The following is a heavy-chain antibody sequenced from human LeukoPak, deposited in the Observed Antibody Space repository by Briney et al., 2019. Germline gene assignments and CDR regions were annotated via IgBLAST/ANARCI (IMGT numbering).Heavy chain of an antibody. D-gene: IGHD5-12*01. CDR3: ARAGVATILGNFDY. J-gene: IGHJ4*02. Sequence: KTGGSLRLSCAASGFTFSSYSMNWVRQAPGEGLEWVSSIDSSRSYIYYADSVKGRFTISRDNAKNSLYLQMNSLRAEDTAVYYCARAGVATILGNFDYWGQGALVTVSS. CDR1: GFTFSSYS. V-gene: IGHV3-21*06. CDR2: IDSSRSYI.